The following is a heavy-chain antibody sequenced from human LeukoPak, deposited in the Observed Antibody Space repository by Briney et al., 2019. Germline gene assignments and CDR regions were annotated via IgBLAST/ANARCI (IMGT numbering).Heavy chain of an antibody. CDR3: ARVSGPTISYGMDV. CDR2: INAYNGNT. V-gene: IGHV1-18*01. D-gene: IGHD3-3*01. J-gene: IGHJ6*02. CDR1: GYTFTSYG. Sequence: AAVKVSCKASGYTFTSYGISRVRQAPGQGLEWMGWINAYNGNTNYAQKLQGRVTMTTETYTSTAYMELRSLRCDDAAVYYCARVSGPTISYGMDVWGQGTTVTVSS.